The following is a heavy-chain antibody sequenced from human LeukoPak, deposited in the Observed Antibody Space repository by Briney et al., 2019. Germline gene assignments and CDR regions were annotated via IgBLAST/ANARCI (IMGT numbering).Heavy chain of an antibody. V-gene: IGHV4-61*01. CDR1: GGSVSSGSYY. Sequence: PSETLSLTCTVSGGSVSSGSYYWSWIRQPLGKGLEWIGYIYYSGSTNYNPSLKSRVTISVDTSKNQFSLKLSSVTAADTAVYYCARDCSSTSCYTFGAFDIWGQGTMVTVSS. J-gene: IGHJ3*02. CDR3: ARDCSSTSCYTFGAFDI. CDR2: IYYSGST. D-gene: IGHD2-2*02.